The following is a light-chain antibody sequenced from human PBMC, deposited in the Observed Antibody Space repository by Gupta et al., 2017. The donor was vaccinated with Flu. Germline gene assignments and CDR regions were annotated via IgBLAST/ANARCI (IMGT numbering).Light chain of an antibody. CDR1: PSILYSVKNKNY. V-gene: IGKV4-1*01. CDR3: QQYYSTPYT. J-gene: IGKJ2*01. CDR2: CAS. Sequence: SLGERATINCKSSPSILYSVKNKNYLAWYQQKPGQPPKVLVYCASNRESGVPDRFSGSGSGTDFTLTISNLQAEDAAVYYCQQYYSTPYTFGQGTKMEIK.